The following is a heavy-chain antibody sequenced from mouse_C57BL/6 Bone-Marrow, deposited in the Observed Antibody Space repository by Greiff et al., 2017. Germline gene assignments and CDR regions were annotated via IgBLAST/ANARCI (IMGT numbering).Heavy chain of an antibody. D-gene: IGHD1-1*01. CDR2: IDPSDSET. Sequence: QVQLQQPGAELVRPGSSVKLSCKASGYTFTSYWMHWVKQRPIQGLEWIGNIDPSDSETHYNQKFKDKATLTVDKSSSTAYMQLSSLTSEDSAVYYCVRILRLWYFDVWGTGTTVTVSS. J-gene: IGHJ1*03. V-gene: IGHV1-52*01. CDR1: GYTFTSYW. CDR3: VRILRLWYFDV.